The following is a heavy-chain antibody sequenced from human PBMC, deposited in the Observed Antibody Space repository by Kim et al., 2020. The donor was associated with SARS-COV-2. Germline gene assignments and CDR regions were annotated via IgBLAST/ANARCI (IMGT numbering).Heavy chain of an antibody. J-gene: IGHJ6*02. CDR2: ISGSGGST. Sequence: GGSLRLSCAASGFTFSSYAMSWVRQAPGKGLEWVSAISGSGGSTYYADSVKGRFTISRDNSKNTLYLQMNSLRAEDTAVYYCAKDLSIVGATWGYGMDVWGQGTTVTVSS. CDR1: GFTFSSYA. V-gene: IGHV3-23*01. D-gene: IGHD1-26*01. CDR3: AKDLSIVGATWGYGMDV.